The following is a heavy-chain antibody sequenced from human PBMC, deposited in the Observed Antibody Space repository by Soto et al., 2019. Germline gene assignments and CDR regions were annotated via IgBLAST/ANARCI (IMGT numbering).Heavy chain of an antibody. Sequence: EVQLVESGGGLVKPGGSLRLSCAASGFTFSSYSMNWVRQAPGKWLEWVSSISSSSSYIYYADSVKGRFTISRDNAKNSLYLQLNSLRAEDTAVYYCARVSLHSERFRPPYYYMDVWGKGTTVTVSS. V-gene: IGHV3-21*01. CDR1: GFTFSSYS. CDR3: ARVSLHSERFRPPYYYMDV. D-gene: IGHD1-1*01. CDR2: ISSSSSYI. J-gene: IGHJ6*03.